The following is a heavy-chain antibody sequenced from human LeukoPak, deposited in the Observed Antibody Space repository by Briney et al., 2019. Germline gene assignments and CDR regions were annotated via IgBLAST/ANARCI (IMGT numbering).Heavy chain of an antibody. CDR1: GGSISSYY. J-gene: IGHJ4*02. Sequence: PSETLSLTCTVSGGSISSYYWSWIRQPPGQGLEWIGYIYYSGSTNYNPSLKSRVTISVDTSKNQFSLKLSSVTAADTAVYYCAREGADFGSGYPTHFDYWGQGTLVTVSS. V-gene: IGHV4-59*13. CDR3: AREGADFGSGYPTHFDY. D-gene: IGHD3-3*01. CDR2: IYYSGST.